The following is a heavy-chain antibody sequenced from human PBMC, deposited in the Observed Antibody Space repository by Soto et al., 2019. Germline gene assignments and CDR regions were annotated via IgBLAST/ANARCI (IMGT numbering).Heavy chain of an antibody. J-gene: IGHJ4*02. CDR3: ARFGYTTEAH. CDR1: GFTFSSYT. CDR2: ISSSSSYI. Sequence: GGSLRLSCAASGFTFSSYTMIWVRQAPGKGLEWVSSISSSSSYIYYADSVKGRFTISRDNAKSSLYLQMNSLRAEDTAVYYCARFGYTTEAHWGQGTLVTVSS. V-gene: IGHV3-21*01. D-gene: IGHD5-12*01.